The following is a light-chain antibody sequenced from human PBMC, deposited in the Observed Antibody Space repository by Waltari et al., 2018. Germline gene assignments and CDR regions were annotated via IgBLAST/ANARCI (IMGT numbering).Light chain of an antibody. CDR1: QGISSA. CDR2: DAS. J-gene: IGKJ3*01. V-gene: IGKV1-13*02. CDR3: QQFRA. Sequence: AIQLTQSPSSLSASVGDRVTITCRASQGISSALAWDQQKPGKAPKLLIYDASSLESEVPSRFSGSGSGTDFTLTISSLQPEDFATYYCQQFRAFGPGTKVDIK.